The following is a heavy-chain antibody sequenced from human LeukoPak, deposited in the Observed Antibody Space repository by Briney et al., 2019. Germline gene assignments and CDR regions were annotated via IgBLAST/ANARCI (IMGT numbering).Heavy chain of an antibody. CDR1: GFSLNTSGVG. J-gene: IGHJ3*02. CDR3: AHPLRGSGSYDDAFDI. D-gene: IGHD3-10*01. CDR2: IYWDDDK. Sequence: SGPTLVKPTQTLTLTCTFSGFSLNTSGVGVGWIRQPPGKALEWLALIYWDDDKRYSPSLKSRLTITKDTSKNQVVLTMTNMDPVDTATYYCAHPLRGSGSYDDAFDIWGQGTMVTVSS. V-gene: IGHV2-5*02.